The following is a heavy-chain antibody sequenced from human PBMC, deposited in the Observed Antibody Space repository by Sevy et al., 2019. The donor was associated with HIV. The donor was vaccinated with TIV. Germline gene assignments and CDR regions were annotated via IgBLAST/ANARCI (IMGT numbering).Heavy chain of an antibody. CDR1: GGSFSGYY. V-gene: IGHV4-34*01. Sequence: SETLSLTCAVYGGSFSGYYWSWIRQPPGKGLEWIGEINHSGSTNYNPSLKSRVTISVDTSKNQFSLKLSSVTAADTAVYYCARALWDYDSSGYYFDYRGQGTLVTVSS. CDR3: ARALWDYDSSGYYFDY. CDR2: INHSGST. D-gene: IGHD3-22*01. J-gene: IGHJ4*02.